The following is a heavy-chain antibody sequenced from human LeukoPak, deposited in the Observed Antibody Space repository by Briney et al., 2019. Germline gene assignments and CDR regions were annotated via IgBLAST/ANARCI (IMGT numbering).Heavy chain of an antibody. CDR1: GFTFSTYG. J-gene: IGHJ4*02. CDR3: AKDGYDYSDYFFHY. CDR2: IRDDGSNK. Sequence: GGSLRLSCAASGFTFSTYGMHWVRQAPCKGLAGVSFIRDDGSNKYYADSVKGRFTISRDNSKNTLYLQMNSLRAEDTAVYYCAKDGYDYSDYFFHYWGQGTLVTVSS. D-gene: IGHD4-11*01. V-gene: IGHV3-30*02.